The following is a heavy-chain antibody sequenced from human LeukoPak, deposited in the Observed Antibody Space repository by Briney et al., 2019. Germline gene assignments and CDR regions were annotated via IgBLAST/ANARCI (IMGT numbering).Heavy chain of an antibody. CDR3: AAESGLGFDP. J-gene: IGHJ5*02. V-gene: IGHV3-7*01. D-gene: IGHD3-10*01. CDR2: IKQDGSEK. Sequence: SGGSLRLSCAASGSTFSSYWMSWVRQAPGKGLEWVANIKQDGSEKYYVDSVKGRFTISRDNAKNSLYLQMNSLRAEDTAVYYCAAESGLGFDPWGQGTLVTVSS. CDR1: GSTFSSYW.